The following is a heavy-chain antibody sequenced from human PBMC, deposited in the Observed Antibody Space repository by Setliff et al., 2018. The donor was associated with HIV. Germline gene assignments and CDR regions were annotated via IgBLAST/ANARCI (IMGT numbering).Heavy chain of an antibody. D-gene: IGHD2-15*01. Sequence: SETLSLTCTVSSGSISTYYWTWIRQPPGKGLEYIGYIYYTGSTDYNPSLNGRVTISIDMSKSQFSLKLNSVTAADTAVYYCARGVPLLPPNFWGQGTLVTVSS. CDR2: IYYTGST. CDR3: ARGVPLLPPNF. V-gene: IGHV4-59*01. CDR1: SGSISTYY. J-gene: IGHJ4*02.